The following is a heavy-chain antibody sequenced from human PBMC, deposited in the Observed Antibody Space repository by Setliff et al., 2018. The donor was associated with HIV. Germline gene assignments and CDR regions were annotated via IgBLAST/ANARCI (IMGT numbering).Heavy chain of an antibody. J-gene: IGHJ6*02. D-gene: IGHD3-22*01. V-gene: IGHV4-59*01. Sequence: SETLSLTCTVSGGSISSDYWSWIRQPPGKGLEWIGYTYYSGSTNYNPSLKSRVTISVATSKNQFSLKLNSVTTADTAVYYCARSRTSSGYYGVTGYGMDVWGQGTTVTVSS. CDR3: ARSRTSSGYYGVTGYGMDV. CDR1: GGSISSDY. CDR2: TYYSGST.